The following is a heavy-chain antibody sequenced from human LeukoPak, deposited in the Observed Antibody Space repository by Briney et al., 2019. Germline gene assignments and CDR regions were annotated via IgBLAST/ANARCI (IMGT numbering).Heavy chain of an antibody. CDR3: ARGRTTEYYFDY. CDR1: GGTFSSYA. V-gene: IGHV1-69*13. CDR2: IIPIFGTA. D-gene: IGHD1-7*01. J-gene: IGHJ4*02. Sequence: GASVKVSCKASGGTFSSYAISWVRQASGQGLEWMGGIIPIFGTANYAQKFQGRVTITADESTSTAYMELSSLRSEDTAVYYCARGRTTEYYFDYWGQGTLVTVSS.